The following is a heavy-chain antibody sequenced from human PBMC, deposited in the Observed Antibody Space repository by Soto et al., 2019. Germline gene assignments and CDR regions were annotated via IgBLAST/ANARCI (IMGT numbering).Heavy chain of an antibody. Sequence: SETLSLTCTVSGGSISSYYWSWIRQPPGKGLEWIGYIYYSGSTNYNPSLKSRVTISVDTSKNQFSLKLSSVTAADTAVYYCARDGFPILRLGAFDIWGQGTMITVSS. CDR1: GGSISSYY. V-gene: IGHV4-59*01. CDR3: ARDGFPILRLGAFDI. CDR2: IYYSGST. D-gene: IGHD5-12*01. J-gene: IGHJ3*02.